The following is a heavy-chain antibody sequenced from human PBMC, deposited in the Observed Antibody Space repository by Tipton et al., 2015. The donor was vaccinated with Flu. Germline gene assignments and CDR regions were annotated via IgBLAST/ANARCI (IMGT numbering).Heavy chain of an antibody. CDR1: GFMFSNYA. V-gene: IGHV3-23*01. CDR3: AKLPHVHCSGTTCYGEFDP. D-gene: IGHD2-2*01. J-gene: IGHJ5*02. CDR2: IDTSGGTA. Sequence: SLRLSCAASGFMFSNYAMSWVRQAPGKGLLYVSTIDTSGGTAYYADSVKGRFTISRDNSKNAVYLQMNSLTAEDAAVYYCAKLPHVHCSGTTCYGEFDPWGQGTLVTVSS.